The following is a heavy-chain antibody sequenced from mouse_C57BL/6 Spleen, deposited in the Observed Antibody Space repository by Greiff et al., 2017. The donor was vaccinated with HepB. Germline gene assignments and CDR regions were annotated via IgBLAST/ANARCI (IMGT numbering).Heavy chain of an antibody. Sequence: EVQLQQSGPELVKPGASVKMSCKASGYTFTDYNMHWVKQSHGKSLEWIGYINPNNGGTSYNQKFKGKATLTVNKSSSTAYMELRSLTSEDSAVYYCARGGLYDYYWYVDGWGTGTTVTVSS. D-gene: IGHD2-4*01. CDR2: INPNNGGT. J-gene: IGHJ1*03. V-gene: IGHV1-22*01. CDR3: ARGGLYDYYWYVDG. CDR1: GYTFTDYN.